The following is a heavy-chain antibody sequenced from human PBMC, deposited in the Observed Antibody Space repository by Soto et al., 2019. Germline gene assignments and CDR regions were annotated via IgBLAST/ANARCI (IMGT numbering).Heavy chain of an antibody. Sequence: EVQLAESGGDLVQPGGSLRLSCEASGFTFSNYWMDWVRQAPGKRLEWVANINQDGSERHHVDSVRGRFIISRDNAKNSLFLKMDTLRADDTAVYYCVRGHTSSSNFFDYWGLGILVTVSP. V-gene: IGHV3-7*05. CDR3: VRGHTSSSNFFDY. CDR1: GFTFSNYW. D-gene: IGHD2-2*01. CDR2: INQDGSER. J-gene: IGHJ4*02.